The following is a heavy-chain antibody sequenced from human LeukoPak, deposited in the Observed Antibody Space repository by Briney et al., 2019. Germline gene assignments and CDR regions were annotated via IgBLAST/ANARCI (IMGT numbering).Heavy chain of an antibody. V-gene: IGHV3-66*01. Sequence: GGPLRLSCAASGITASTNYMGWVRQAPGKGLEWVSPTYSGGSTFYADSVKVRFTISRDNSKNTLYLQMNSLRAEDTAVYYFARARLWSPDRNYYFDYXGXGTLVTVSS. D-gene: IGHD4/OR15-4a*01. J-gene: IGHJ4*02. CDR1: GITASTNY. CDR3: ARARLWSPDRNYYFDY. CDR2: TYSGGST.